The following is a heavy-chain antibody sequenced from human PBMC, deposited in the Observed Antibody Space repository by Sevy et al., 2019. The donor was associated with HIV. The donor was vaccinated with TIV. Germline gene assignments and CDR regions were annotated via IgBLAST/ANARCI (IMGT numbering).Heavy chain of an antibody. Sequence: GGSLRLSCAASEFTFSSFWMTWVRQAPGKGLEWVANINQDGSEIHYVDSVKGRFSISRDNAKNSLNLQMNSLRAEDKAVYYCARALSAYSSSWGQGTLVPVPS. V-gene: IGHV3-7*01. CDR1: EFTFSSFW. CDR2: INQDGSEI. D-gene: IGHD4-4*01. J-gene: IGHJ5*02. CDR3: ARALSAYSSS.